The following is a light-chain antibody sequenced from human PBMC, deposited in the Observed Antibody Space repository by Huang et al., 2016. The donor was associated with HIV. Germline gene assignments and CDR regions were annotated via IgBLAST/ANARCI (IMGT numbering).Light chain of an antibody. Sequence: DIQMTQSPSSLSASVGDRVIISCQASQDINNHLNWYQKKSGKAPTFRISHASNLQTGVPAMVSGSVSGTNFSFAISSLQPEDIATYYCQQYNDVPLTFGGGTKV. J-gene: IGKJ4*01. CDR1: QDINNH. CDR2: HAS. V-gene: IGKV1-33*01. CDR3: QQYNDVPLT.